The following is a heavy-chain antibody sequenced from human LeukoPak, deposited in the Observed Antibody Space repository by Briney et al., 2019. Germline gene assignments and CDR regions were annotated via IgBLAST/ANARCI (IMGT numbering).Heavy chain of an antibody. CDR2: IYSSGST. J-gene: IGHJ5*02. CDR3: ARGYYYGSSNWFDA. D-gene: IGHD3-10*01. CDR1: GGSISGFY. Sequence: SETLSLTCTVSGGSISGFYWGWIRQPAGKGLERIGRIYSSGSTDYNPSLKSRVAMSVDTSKNQFSLKLSSVTAADTAVYYCARGYYYGSSNWFDAWGQGTLVTVPS. V-gene: IGHV4-4*07.